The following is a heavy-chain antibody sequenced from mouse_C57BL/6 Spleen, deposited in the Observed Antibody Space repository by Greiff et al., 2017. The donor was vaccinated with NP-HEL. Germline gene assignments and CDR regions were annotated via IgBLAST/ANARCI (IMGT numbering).Heavy chain of an antibody. D-gene: IGHD1-1*01. CDR1: GYTFTSYW. CDR2: IHPNSGST. CDR3: ARGENYGSRDYAMDY. V-gene: IGHV1-64*01. Sequence: QVQLQQPGAELVKPGASVKLSCKASGYTFTSYWMHWVKQRPGQGLEWIGMIHPNSGSTNYNEKFKSKATLTVEKSSSTAYMQLSSLTSEDSAVYYCARGENYGSRDYAMDYWGQGTSVTVSS. J-gene: IGHJ4*01.